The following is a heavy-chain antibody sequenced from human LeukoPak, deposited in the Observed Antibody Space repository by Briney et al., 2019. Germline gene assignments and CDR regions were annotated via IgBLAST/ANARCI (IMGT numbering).Heavy chain of an antibody. CDR3: ARVVRYFDWLPYGMDV. CDR2: IYYSGST. Sequence: SQTLSLTCTVSGGSISSGGYYWSWLRQHPGTGLEGFGYIYYSGSTYYNPSLKSRVTLSVDTSKNQFSQKLSSVTAADTAVYYCARVVRYFDWLPYGMDVWGKGTTVTVSS. V-gene: IGHV4-31*03. CDR1: GGSISSGGYY. J-gene: IGHJ6*04. D-gene: IGHD3-9*01.